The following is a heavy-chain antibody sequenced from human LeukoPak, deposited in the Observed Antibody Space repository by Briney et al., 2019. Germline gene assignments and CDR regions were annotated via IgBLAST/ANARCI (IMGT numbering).Heavy chain of an antibody. D-gene: IGHD6-6*01. Sequence: SVKVSCKASGGTFSSYAISWVRQAPGQGLEWMGGIIPIFGTANYAQKFQGRVTITADKSTSTAYMELNSLRAEDTAVYYCAKDLREYTSSPRNAFHIWGQGTMVTVSS. CDR1: GGTFSSYA. CDR2: IIPIFGTA. V-gene: IGHV1-69*06. CDR3: AKDLREYTSSPRNAFHI. J-gene: IGHJ3*02.